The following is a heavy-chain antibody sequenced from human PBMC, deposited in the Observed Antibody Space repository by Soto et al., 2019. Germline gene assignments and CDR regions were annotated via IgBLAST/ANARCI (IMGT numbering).Heavy chain of an antibody. V-gene: IGHV4-34*01. Sequence: SETLSLTCAVYGGSFSGYYWSWIRQPPGKGLEWIGEINHSGSTNYNPYLKIRVTISVDTSKNKFCLKLSSLTAADTAVYYCARGLGYCSGGSCYSRYYFYYGMDVWGQGTTVTVSS. D-gene: IGHD2-15*01. CDR3: ARGLGYCSGGSCYSRYYFYYGMDV. CDR2: INHSGST. J-gene: IGHJ6*02. CDR1: GGSFSGYY.